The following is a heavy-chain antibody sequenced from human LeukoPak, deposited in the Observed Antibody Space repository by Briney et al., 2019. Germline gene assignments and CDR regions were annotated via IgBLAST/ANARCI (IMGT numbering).Heavy chain of an antibody. CDR1: GGSISSSSYF. V-gene: IGHV4-39*01. CDR3: ARAETGYSGGWGKTDY. D-gene: IGHD6-19*01. J-gene: IGHJ4*02. Sequence: PSETLSLTCSVSGGSISSSSYFWGWIRQPPGKELEWIGTIYYSGSTYYNPSLKSRVTISADTSKNQFSLKLNSVTAADTAVYYCARAETGYSGGWGKTDYWGQGTLVTVS. CDR2: IYYSGST.